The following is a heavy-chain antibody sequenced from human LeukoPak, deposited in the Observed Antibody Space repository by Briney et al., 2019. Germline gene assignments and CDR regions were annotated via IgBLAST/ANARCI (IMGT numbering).Heavy chain of an antibody. CDR3: AKDREYSYAPPDY. V-gene: IGHV3-23*01. D-gene: IGHD5-18*01. J-gene: IGHJ4*02. Sequence: GGSLRLSCAASGFTFSSYAMSWVRQAPGKGLEWVSAISGSVISTYYADSVKGRFTISRDNSKNTPYLQMNSLRAEDTAIYYCAKDREYSYAPPDYWGQGTLVTVSS. CDR2: ISGSVIST. CDR1: GFTFSSYA.